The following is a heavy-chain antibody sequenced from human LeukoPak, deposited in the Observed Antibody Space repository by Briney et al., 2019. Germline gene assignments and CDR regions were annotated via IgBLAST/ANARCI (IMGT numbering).Heavy chain of an antibody. CDR2: IWYDGSNK. CDR3: AKDRRYCSGGSCDYYGMDV. Sequence: QPGRSLRLSCAASGFTFSTYAMHWVRQAPGKGLEWVAVIWYDGSNKYYVDSVKGRFTISRDNSKNTLYLQMNSLRAEDTAAYYCAKDRRYCSGGSCDYYGMDVWGQGTTVTVSS. CDR1: GFTFSTYA. V-gene: IGHV3-33*06. D-gene: IGHD2-15*01. J-gene: IGHJ6*02.